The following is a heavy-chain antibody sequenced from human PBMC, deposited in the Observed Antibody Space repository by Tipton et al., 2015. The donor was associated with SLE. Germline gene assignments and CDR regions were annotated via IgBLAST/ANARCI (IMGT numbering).Heavy chain of an antibody. CDR2: IYTSGST. CDR3: ARGGYSSGWYGDYFVY. V-gene: IGHV4-61*02. Sequence: TLSLTCSVSGGSISSGGYYWTWIRQPAGKGLEWIGRIYTSGSTNYNRSLKSRVTISLDTSKTQFSLNLRSVTAADTAIYYCARGGYSSGWYGDYFVYCGQGTLVTVSS. J-gene: IGHJ4*02. D-gene: IGHD6-19*01. CDR1: GGSISSGGYY.